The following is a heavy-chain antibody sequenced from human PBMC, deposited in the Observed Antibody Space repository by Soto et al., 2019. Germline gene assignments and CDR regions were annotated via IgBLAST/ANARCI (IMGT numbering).Heavy chain of an antibody. D-gene: IGHD2-15*01. CDR3: ARGRSGGSRYTRYNWFDP. J-gene: IGHJ5*02. CDR1: GGTFSSYA. V-gene: IGHV1-8*02. Sequence: GASVKVSCKASGGTFSSYAISWVRQATGQGLEWMGWMNPNSGNTGYAQKFRGRVTMTRNTSISTAYMELSSLRSEDTAVYYCARGRSGGSRYTRYNWFDPWGQGTLVTVSS. CDR2: MNPNSGNT.